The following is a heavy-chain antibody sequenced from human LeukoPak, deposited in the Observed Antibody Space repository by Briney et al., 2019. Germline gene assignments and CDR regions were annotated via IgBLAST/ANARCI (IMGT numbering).Heavy chain of an antibody. Sequence: GGSLRLSCAASGFTFSSYGMHWVRQAPGKGLEWVAVIWYGGSSKYYADSVKGRFTISRDNSKNTLYLQMNSLRAEDTAVYYCAKLGHIAVAGGWGQGTLVTVSS. J-gene: IGHJ4*02. D-gene: IGHD6-19*01. V-gene: IGHV3-33*08. CDR2: IWYGGSSK. CDR3: AKLGHIAVAGG. CDR1: GFTFSSYG.